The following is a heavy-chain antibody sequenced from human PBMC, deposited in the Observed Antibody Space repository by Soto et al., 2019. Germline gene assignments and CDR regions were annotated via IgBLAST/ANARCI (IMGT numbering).Heavy chain of an antibody. CDR1: GFSLSNARMG. J-gene: IGHJ4*02. D-gene: IGHD3-10*01. CDR3: ARIGLLGSEPGSDY. Sequence: VNLKESGPVLMKPTETLTLTCTVSGFSLSNARMGVSWIRQPPGKALEWLAHIFSNDEKSYSTSLKSRLTSSKDTSNSPVVHTMTNMDPVDTATYYCARIGLLGSEPGSDYWGKGTLVTVSS. CDR2: IFSNDEK. V-gene: IGHV2-26*01.